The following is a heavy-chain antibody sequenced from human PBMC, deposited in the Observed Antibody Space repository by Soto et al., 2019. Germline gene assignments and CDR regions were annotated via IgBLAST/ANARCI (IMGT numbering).Heavy chain of an antibody. D-gene: IGHD6-25*01. V-gene: IGHV3-66*01. CDR3: AREAVDSSVF. CDR2: IYGGDGT. J-gene: IGHJ4*02. Sequence: EVQLVESGGGLVQPGGSLRLSCAASGFTVSSNSMTWVRQAPRKGLEWVSVIYGGDGTYYTDSVKGRFTISRDNSKNTLYLQMNSLRAGDTAVYYCAREAVDSSVFWGQGTLVTVSS. CDR1: GFTVSSNS.